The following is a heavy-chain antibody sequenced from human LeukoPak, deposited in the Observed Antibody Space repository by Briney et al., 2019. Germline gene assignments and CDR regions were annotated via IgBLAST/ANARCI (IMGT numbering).Heavy chain of an antibody. CDR3: ARLNIPMGTFDY. D-gene: IGHD2-2*02. V-gene: IGHV1-2*02. J-gene: IGHJ4*02. CDR1: RDTFTVSY. Sequence: ASVKVSCKASRDTFTVSYMHWVRQAPRHALACMGWINPDSGGKNYAQKFQGRVTMTRDTSISTAYMELIRLTSDDTAVYFCARLNIPMGTFDYWGQGTLVTVSS. CDR2: INPDSGGK.